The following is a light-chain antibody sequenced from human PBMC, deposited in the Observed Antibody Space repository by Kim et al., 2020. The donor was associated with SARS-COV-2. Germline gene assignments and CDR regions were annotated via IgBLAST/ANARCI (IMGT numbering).Light chain of an antibody. CDR2: DAT. CDR1: QDINDD. V-gene: IGKV1-33*01. CDR3: QQHHKFPLT. Sequence: DIQMTQSPSPLSASIGDRVTITCQASQDINDDLNWYQQKPGKAPRLLIYDATNLQTGVAMRFRGSASGTEFRFTISSLQHEDFATYYCQQHHKFPLTFGGGTKVDIK. J-gene: IGKJ4*01.